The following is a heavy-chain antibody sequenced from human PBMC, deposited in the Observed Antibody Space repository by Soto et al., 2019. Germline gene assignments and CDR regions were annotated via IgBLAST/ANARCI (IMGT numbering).Heavy chain of an antibody. V-gene: IGHV3-7*01. Sequence: ESGGGLVQPGGSLRLSCAASGFTFTNYWMTWVRQAPGKGLEWVANIKQDGSEKYFVDSVKGRFTISRDNAKNSVYLQMNSLRAEDTAVYYCARGGRSDYWGQGTLVSVSS. D-gene: IGHD1-26*01. CDR1: GFTFTNYW. CDR3: ARGGRSDY. CDR2: IKQDGSEK. J-gene: IGHJ4*02.